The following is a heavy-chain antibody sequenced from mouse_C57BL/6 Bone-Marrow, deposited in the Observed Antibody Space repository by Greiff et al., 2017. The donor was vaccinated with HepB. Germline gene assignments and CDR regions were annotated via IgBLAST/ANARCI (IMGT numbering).Heavy chain of an antibody. CDR3: ARGGKAFDY. D-gene: IGHD2-1*01. V-gene: IGHV1-19*01. Sequence: VQLQQSGPVLVKPGASVKMSCKASGYTFTDYYMNWVKQSHGKSLEWIGVINPYNGGTSYNQKFKGKATLTVDKSSSTAYMELNSLTSEDSAVYYCARGGKAFDYWGQGTTLTVSS. CDR2: INPYNGGT. J-gene: IGHJ2*01. CDR1: GYTFTDYY.